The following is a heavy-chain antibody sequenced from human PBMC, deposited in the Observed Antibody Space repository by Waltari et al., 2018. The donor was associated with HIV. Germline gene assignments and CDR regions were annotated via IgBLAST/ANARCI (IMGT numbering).Heavy chain of an antibody. CDR1: VYTFTTLG. J-gene: IGHJ4*02. V-gene: IGHV1-18*01. D-gene: IGHD3-22*01. CDR3: ARGWHYYDTSGYYSYFDY. Sequence: FQLVQSGVEVKKPGASVKVSCKASVYTFTTLGIGGVGQAPGQGLEWMGWISAHTGNTKYEQKFQGGVTLTTDTSTSTAYMELRSLRSDDTAVYYCARGWHYYDTSGYYSYFDYWGQGTLVTVSS. CDR2: ISAHTGNT.